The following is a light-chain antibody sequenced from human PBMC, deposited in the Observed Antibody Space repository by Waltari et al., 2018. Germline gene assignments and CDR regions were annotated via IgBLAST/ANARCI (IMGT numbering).Light chain of an antibody. CDR2: DVS. CDR1: SSDVGRYNY. CDR3: CSYAGSYTYV. J-gene: IGLJ1*01. V-gene: IGLV2-11*01. Sequence: QSALTQPRSVSGSPGQSVTISCTGTSSDVGRYNYVTSYQQLPGKAPQRMIYDVSKRPSGVPDRFSGSKSGNTASLTISGLQAEDEADYYCCSYAGSYTYVFGTGTKVTVL.